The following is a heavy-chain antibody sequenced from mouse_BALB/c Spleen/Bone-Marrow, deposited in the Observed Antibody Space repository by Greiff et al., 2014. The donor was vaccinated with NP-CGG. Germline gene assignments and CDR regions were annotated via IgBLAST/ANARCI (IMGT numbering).Heavy chain of an antibody. J-gene: IGHJ3*01. V-gene: IGHV1-5*01. CDR3: TRGITTWAAWFAY. CDR2: IYPGNSDT. CDR1: GYTFTSYW. Sequence: EVQLQQSGTVLARPGASVKMSCKASGYTFTSYWMHWVKQRPGQGLEWIGTIYPGNSDTSYNQKFQGKAKLTAVTSTSTAYMELSSLTNEDSAVYYCTRGITTWAAWFAYWGQGTLVTVS. D-gene: IGHD2-4*01.